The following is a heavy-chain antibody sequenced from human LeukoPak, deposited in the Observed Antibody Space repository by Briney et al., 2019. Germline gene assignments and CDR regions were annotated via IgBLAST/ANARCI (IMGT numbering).Heavy chain of an antibody. Sequence: GGSPRLSCAASGFTFSSYSMNWVRQAPGKGLEWISYISSSSSTIYYADSAKGQFTISRDNAKNSLYLQMNSLRDEDTAVYYCARGLTVTLALYYWGQGTLVTVSS. D-gene: IGHD4-17*01. J-gene: IGHJ4*02. CDR2: ISSSSSTI. V-gene: IGHV3-48*02. CDR3: ARGLTVTLALYY. CDR1: GFTFSSYS.